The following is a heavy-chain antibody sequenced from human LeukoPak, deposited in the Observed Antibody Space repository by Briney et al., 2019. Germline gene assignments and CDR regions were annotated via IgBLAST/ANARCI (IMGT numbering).Heavy chain of an antibody. V-gene: IGHV4-30-2*01. J-gene: IGHJ6*02. Sequence: SQTLSLTCAVSGGSISSGGYSWSWIRQPPGTGLEWIGYIYHSGGTYYNPSLKSRVTISVDRSKNQFSLKLSPVTAADTAVYYCARGTSGLYYYGMDVWGQGTTVTVSS. CDR2: IYHSGGT. CDR3: ARGTSGLYYYGMDV. CDR1: GGSISSGGYS. D-gene: IGHD3-3*01.